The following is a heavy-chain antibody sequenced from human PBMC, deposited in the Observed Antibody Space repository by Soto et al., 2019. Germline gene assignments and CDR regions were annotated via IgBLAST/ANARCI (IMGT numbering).Heavy chain of an antibody. Sequence: QVQLVESGGGVVQPGRSLRLSCADSGFTFSSYGMHWVRQAPGKGREWVAVISYDGSNKYYADSVKGRFTISRDNSKNTRYLQMNSLRAEDTAVYYCARSPYSVSYLAYFDYWGQGTMVTVSS. J-gene: IGHJ4*02. D-gene: IGHD1-26*01. V-gene: IGHV3-30*03. CDR3: ARSPYSVSYLAYFDY. CDR1: GFTFSSYG. CDR2: ISYDGSNK.